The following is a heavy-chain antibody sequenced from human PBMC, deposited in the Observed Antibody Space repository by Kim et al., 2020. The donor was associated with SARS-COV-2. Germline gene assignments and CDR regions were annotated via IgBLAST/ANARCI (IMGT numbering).Heavy chain of an antibody. D-gene: IGHD3-9*01. Sequence: GGSLRLSCAASGFTFSSYGMHWVRQAPGKGLEWVAVISYDGSNKYYADSVKGRFTISRDNSKNTLYLQMNSLRAEDTAVYYCAKAHVVGILRYFDWGRFYGMDVWGQGTTVTVSS. V-gene: IGHV3-30*18. J-gene: IGHJ6*02. CDR1: GFTFSSYG. CDR3: AKAHVVGILRYFDWGRFYGMDV. CDR2: ISYDGSNK.